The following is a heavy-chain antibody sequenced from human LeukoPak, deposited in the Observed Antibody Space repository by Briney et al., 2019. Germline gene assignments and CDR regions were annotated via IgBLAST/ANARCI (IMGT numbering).Heavy chain of an antibody. Sequence: GGSLRLSCAASGFTFSQYCMTWVRQAPGKGLEWVAEIIQDGSGKYYVDSVKGRFTISRDNPKNSLYLQMNSLRAEDTAVYYCATSDYYDSGRGGVSPSDHWGQGTLVTVSS. CDR1: GFTFSQYC. D-gene: IGHD3-10*01. CDR3: ATSDYYDSGRGGVSPSDH. J-gene: IGHJ4*02. V-gene: IGHV3-7*01. CDR2: IIQDGSGK.